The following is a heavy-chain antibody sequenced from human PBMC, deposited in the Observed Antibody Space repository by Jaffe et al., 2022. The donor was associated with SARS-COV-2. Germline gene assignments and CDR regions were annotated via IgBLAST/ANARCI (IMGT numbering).Heavy chain of an antibody. CDR3: ARGGITGTTIYFDY. D-gene: IGHD1-7*01. Sequence: QVQLQQWGAGLLKPSETLSLTCAVYGGSFSGYYWSWIRQPPGKGLEWIGEINHSGSTNYNPSLKSRVTISVDTSKNQFSLKLSSVTAADTAVYYCARGGITGTTIYFDYWGQGTLVTVSS. CDR1: GGSFSGYY. V-gene: IGHV4-34*01. J-gene: IGHJ4*02. CDR2: INHSGST.